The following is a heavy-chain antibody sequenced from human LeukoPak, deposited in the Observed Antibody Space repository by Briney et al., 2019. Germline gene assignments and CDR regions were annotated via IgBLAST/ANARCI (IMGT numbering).Heavy chain of an antibody. CDR1: GYSFTTYW. D-gene: IGHD6-6*01. Sequence: GESLKISCKGSGYSFTTYWIGWVRQMPGKGLEWMGIIYPGDSDTRYSPSFQGQVTISADKSISTAYLQWSSPKASDTAMYYCARHMIWDEYSSSSPSYYYYYYMDVWGKGTTVTVSS. V-gene: IGHV5-51*01. J-gene: IGHJ6*03. CDR2: IYPGDSDT. CDR3: ARHMIWDEYSSSSPSYYYYYYMDV.